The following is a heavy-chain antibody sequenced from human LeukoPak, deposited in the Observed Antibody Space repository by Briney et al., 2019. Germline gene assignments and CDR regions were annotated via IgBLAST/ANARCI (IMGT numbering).Heavy chain of an antibody. J-gene: IGHJ4*02. CDR2: IYYSGST. Sequence: SETLSLTCTVSGGSISSSSYYWGWIRQPPGKGLEWIGSIYYSGSTYYNPSLKSRVTISVDTSKNQFSLKLSSVTAADTAVYYCARGGGWSGPYFDYWGQGTLVTVSS. CDR1: GGSISSSSYY. CDR3: ARGGGWSGPYFDY. V-gene: IGHV4-39*07. D-gene: IGHD6-19*01.